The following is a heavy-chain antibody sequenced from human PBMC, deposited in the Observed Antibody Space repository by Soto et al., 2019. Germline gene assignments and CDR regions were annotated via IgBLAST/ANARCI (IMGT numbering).Heavy chain of an antibody. J-gene: IGHJ3*01. CDR3: TTSGRTWPDSFDF. V-gene: IGHV4-34*01. CDR2: INHSGSS. CDR1: GGSLSGFY. Sequence: ETLSLTCAVHGGSLSGFYWTWIRQPPGKELEWIGEINHSGSSNYNPPLKSRVTMSLDTSRNQFSLGVRSLTAADTAVYYCTTSGRTWPDSFDFWGKGAMVTVS.